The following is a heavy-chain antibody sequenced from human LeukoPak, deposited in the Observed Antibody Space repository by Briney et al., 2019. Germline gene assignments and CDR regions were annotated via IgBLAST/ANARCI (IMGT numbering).Heavy chain of an antibody. CDR3: AKSRGGSYSPFDY. D-gene: IGHD1-26*01. CDR1: GFTFSSYA. Sequence: GGSLKLSCAASGFTFSSYAMHWVRQAPGKGLEWVSGISWNSGSIGYADSVKGRFTISRDNAKNSLYLQMNSLRAEDTALYYCAKSRGGSYSPFDYWGQGTLVTVSS. CDR2: ISWNSGSI. V-gene: IGHV3-9*01. J-gene: IGHJ4*02.